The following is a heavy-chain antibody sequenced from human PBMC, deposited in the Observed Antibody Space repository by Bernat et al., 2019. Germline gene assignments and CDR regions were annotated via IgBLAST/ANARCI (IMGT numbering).Heavy chain of an antibody. V-gene: IGHV3-30-3*01. J-gene: IGHJ3*02. Sequence: QVQLVESGGGVVQPGRSLRLSCAASGFTFSSYAMHCVRQAPGKGLEWVAVISYDGSNKYYADSVKGRFTISRDNSKNTLYLQMNSLRAEDTAVYYCARGGYSYGLDIWGQGTMVTVSS. D-gene: IGHD5-18*01. CDR3: ARGGYSYGLDI. CDR2: ISYDGSNK. CDR1: GFTFSSYA.